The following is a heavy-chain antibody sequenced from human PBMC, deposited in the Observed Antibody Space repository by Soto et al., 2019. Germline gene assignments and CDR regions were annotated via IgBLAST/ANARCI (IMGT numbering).Heavy chain of an antibody. D-gene: IGHD6-13*01. J-gene: IGHJ4*02. Sequence: EVQLVQSGAEVKKPGDSLKISCKGSGYSFTNYWLAWLRQMPGKGLEWMGIIYPGDSDIRYSPSFQGQVTISADKSITTSYLQWSSLQASDTAVYYCASSVLVPSTMNYFDFWGQGTLVTVSS. CDR3: ASSVLVPSTMNYFDF. V-gene: IGHV5-51*01. CDR2: IYPGDSDI. CDR1: GYSFTNYW.